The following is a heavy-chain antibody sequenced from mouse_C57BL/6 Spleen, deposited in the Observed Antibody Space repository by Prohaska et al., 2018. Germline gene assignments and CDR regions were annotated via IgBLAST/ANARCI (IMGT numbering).Heavy chain of an antibody. V-gene: IGHV1-26*01. CDR1: GYTFTDYY. CDR3: ARRGLRLSFDY. CDR2: INPNNGGT. Sequence: EVQLQQSGPELVKPGASVKISCKASGYTFTDYYMNWVKQSHGKSLEWIGDINPNNGGTSYNQKFKGKATLTVDKCSSTAYMELRSLTSDDAAVYYCARRGLRLSFDYWGQGTTLTVSS. J-gene: IGHJ2*01. D-gene: IGHD2-2*01.